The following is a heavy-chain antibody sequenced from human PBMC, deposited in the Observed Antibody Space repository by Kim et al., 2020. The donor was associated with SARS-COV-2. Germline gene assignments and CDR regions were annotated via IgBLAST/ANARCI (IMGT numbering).Heavy chain of an antibody. CDR1: GYMFTAYG. J-gene: IGHJ4*02. D-gene: IGHD4-17*01. CDR3: ARGAYGDVSFDY. CDR2: ISARDGNT. V-gene: IGHV1-18*04. Sequence: ASVKVSCKACGYMFTAYGFSWVRQAPGQGLEWLGWISARDGNTKYGQKVQGRVIMTTDTSTNTAYLELWSLRYDDTAMYYCARGAYGDVSFDYWGLGTLVTVSS.